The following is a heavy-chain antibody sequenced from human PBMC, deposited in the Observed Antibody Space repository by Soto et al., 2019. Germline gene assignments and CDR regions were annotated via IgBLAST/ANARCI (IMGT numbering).Heavy chain of an antibody. CDR2: INHSGST. CDR3: ARGYGRNFDY. CDR1: GVSFSGYY. D-gene: IGHD3-10*01. Sequence: SETLSLTCAVYGVSFSGYYWNWIRQPPGKGLEWIGEINHSGSTNYNPSLKSRVTISVDTSKNQFSLKLSSVTAADTAVDYCARGYGRNFDYWGQGTLVTVSS. V-gene: IGHV4-34*01. J-gene: IGHJ4*02.